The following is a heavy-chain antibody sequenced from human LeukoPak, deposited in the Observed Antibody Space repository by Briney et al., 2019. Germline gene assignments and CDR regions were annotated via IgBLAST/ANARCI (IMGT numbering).Heavy chain of an antibody. CDR2: MNPNSGNT. CDR3: ARGRVPLGPDAFDI. J-gene: IGHJ3*02. V-gene: IGHV1-8*01. CDR1: GYTFTSYD. Sequence: GASVKVSCKASGYTFTSYDINWVRQATGQGLEWMGWMNPNSGNTGYAQKFQGRVTMTRNTSISTAYMELSSLRSEDTAVYYCARGRVPLGPDAFDIWGQGTMVTVSS.